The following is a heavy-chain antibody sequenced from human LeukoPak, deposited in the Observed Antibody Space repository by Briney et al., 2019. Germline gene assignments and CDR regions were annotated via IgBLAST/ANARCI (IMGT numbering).Heavy chain of an antibody. J-gene: IGHJ4*02. CDR1: GYTFTTYG. V-gene: IGHV1-18*01. D-gene: IGHD5-24*01. Sequence: ASVKVSCKTSGYTFTTYGISWVRQAPGQGLEWMGWISGHKGNTIYAQKLRGGVTMTTDTSTTTAYMDLRSLRPDDTAVYYCARDHVPRGDGYNYYEYGGQGTLVTVSS. CDR3: ARDHVPRGDGYNYYEY. CDR2: ISGHKGNT.